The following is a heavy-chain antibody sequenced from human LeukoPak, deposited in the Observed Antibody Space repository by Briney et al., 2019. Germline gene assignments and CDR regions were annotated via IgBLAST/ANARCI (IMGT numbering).Heavy chain of an antibody. V-gene: IGHV1-2*06. CDR3: ARDDQRISSGVY. CDR1: GYTFANYY. Sequence: VASVKVSCKASGYTFANYYIHWVRQAPGQGLEWMGRINPNSGDTNSAQRFHGRVTMTRDTSISTAYMELSGLTSDDTAVYFCARDDQRISSGVYWGQGTLVTVSS. D-gene: IGHD2/OR15-2a*01. J-gene: IGHJ4*02. CDR2: INPNSGDT.